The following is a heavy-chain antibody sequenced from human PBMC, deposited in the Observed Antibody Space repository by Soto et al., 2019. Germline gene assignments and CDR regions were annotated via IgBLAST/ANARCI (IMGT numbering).Heavy chain of an antibody. Sequence: SETLSLTCTVSGDSISTYYWNWIRQPLGKGLEWIGYIYYIGRTNYNPSLKSRVTISIDTSKNQFSLKLSSVTAADTAVYYCASLVVTAHNWFDPWGQGTLVTVSS. D-gene: IGHD2-21*02. CDR1: GDSISTYY. CDR2: IYYIGRT. V-gene: IGHV4-59*08. J-gene: IGHJ5*02. CDR3: ASLVVTAHNWFDP.